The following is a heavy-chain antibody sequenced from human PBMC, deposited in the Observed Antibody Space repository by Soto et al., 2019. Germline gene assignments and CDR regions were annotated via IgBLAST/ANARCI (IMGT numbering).Heavy chain of an antibody. Sequence: QVQLQESGPGLVKPSQTLSLTCTVSGGSISSGDYYWSWIRQPPGKGLEWIGYIYYSGRTYYNPPLKSRVTTSVDTSKNQFSLKLSSVTAADTAVYYCARVYSYDSSGYPRPYFQHWGQGTLVTVSS. CDR1: GGSISSGDYY. CDR3: ARVYSYDSSGYPRPYFQH. CDR2: IYYSGRT. D-gene: IGHD3-22*01. J-gene: IGHJ1*01. V-gene: IGHV4-30-4*01.